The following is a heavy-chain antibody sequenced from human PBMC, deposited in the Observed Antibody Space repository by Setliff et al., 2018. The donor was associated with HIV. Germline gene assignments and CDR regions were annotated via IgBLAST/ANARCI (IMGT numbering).Heavy chain of an antibody. Sequence: GGSLRLSCAASGFTFSAHGMHWVRQAPGKGLEWVTFINYDDNYEYYADSVKGRFTISRDDTKNTVSLQMTNLEPGDTAMYYCAKGGYGGAYYVGGYWGQGTKVTVSS. CDR2: INYDDNYE. J-gene: IGHJ4*02. V-gene: IGHV3-30*02. D-gene: IGHD5-18*01. CDR1: GFTFSAHG. CDR3: AKGGYGGAYYVGGY.